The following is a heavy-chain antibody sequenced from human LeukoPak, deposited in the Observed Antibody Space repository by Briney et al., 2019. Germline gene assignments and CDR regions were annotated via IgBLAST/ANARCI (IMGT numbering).Heavy chain of an antibody. Sequence: SGGSLRLSCAASGFTFSNYAMHWVRQAPGKGLEWVAVISYDGSNKYYADSVKGRFTISRDNSKNTLYLQMNSLRAEDTAVYYCARVANPTFRTMILVDHFDYWGQGTLVTVSS. J-gene: IGHJ4*02. V-gene: IGHV3-30*04. CDR1: GFTFSNYA. CDR2: ISYDGSNK. CDR3: ARVANPTFRTMILVDHFDY. D-gene: IGHD3-22*01.